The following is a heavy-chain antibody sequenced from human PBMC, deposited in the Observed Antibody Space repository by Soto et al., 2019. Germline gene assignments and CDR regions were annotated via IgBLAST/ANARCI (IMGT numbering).Heavy chain of an antibody. V-gene: IGHV4-30-4*01. D-gene: IGHD3-10*01. CDR1: GGSISSGDYY. Sequence: SETLSLTCTVSGGSISSGDYYWSWIRQPPGKGLEWIGYIYYSGSTYYNPSLKSRVTISVDTSKNQFSLKLSSVTAADTAVYYCARVRYGSGSHIDYWGQGTLVTVSS. CDR2: IYYSGST. J-gene: IGHJ4*02. CDR3: ARVRYGSGSHIDY.